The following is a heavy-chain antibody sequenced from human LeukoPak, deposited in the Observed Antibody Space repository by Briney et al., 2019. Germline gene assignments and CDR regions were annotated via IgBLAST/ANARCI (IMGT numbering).Heavy chain of an antibody. V-gene: IGHV3-30*03. Sequence: PGGSLRLSCTASRFSFSSYGMHWVRQAPGKGLEWVALISYDGNNKYYADSVKGRFTISRDNAKNSLYLQMNSLRAEDTAVYYCASLPLQQLRRGYWGQGTLVTVSS. J-gene: IGHJ4*02. CDR1: RFSFSSYG. CDR3: ASLPLQQLRRGY. D-gene: IGHD4-11*01. CDR2: ISYDGNNK.